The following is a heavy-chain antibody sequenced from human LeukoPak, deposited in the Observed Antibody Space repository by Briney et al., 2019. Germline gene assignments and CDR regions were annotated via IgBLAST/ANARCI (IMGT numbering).Heavy chain of an antibody. V-gene: IGHV4-30-4*01. CDR1: GGSISSGDYY. CDR2: IYYSGST. J-gene: IGHJ6*02. D-gene: IGHD3-3*01. Sequence: SETLSLTCTVSGGSISSGDYYWSWIRQPPGKGLEWIGYIYYSGSTYYNPSLKSRVTISVDTSKNQFSLKLSSVTAADTAVYYCARDRDFWSGESLNYYGMDVWAKGPRSPSP. CDR3: ARDRDFWSGESLNYYGMDV.